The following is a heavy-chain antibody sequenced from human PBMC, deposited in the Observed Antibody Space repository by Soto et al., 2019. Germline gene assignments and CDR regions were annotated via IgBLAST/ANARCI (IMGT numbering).Heavy chain of an antibody. Sequence: GGSLRLSCAASGFTFSSYGMHWVRQAPGKGLEWVAVIWYDGSNKYYADSVKGRFTISRDNSKNTLYLQMNSLRAEDTAVYYCATYVEPGLHQKGGWGQGTLVTVSS. J-gene: IGHJ4*02. CDR1: GFTFSSYG. CDR3: ATYVEPGLHQKGG. D-gene: IGHD4-4*01. CDR2: IWYDGSNK. V-gene: IGHV3-33*01.